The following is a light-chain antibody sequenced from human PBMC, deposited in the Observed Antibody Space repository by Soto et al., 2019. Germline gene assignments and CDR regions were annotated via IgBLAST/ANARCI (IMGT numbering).Light chain of an antibody. J-gene: IGKJ2*01. CDR2: DAS. CDR3: QQRSNWPYT. CDR1: EGVAGF. Sequence: EVVLTQSPATLSLSPGERATLSCRASEGVAGFLGWYQQKPGQAPRLLIYDASNRATGIPARFSGSGSGTDFTLTISSLEPEDFAVYFCQQRSNWPYTFGQGTKLDIK. V-gene: IGKV3-11*01.